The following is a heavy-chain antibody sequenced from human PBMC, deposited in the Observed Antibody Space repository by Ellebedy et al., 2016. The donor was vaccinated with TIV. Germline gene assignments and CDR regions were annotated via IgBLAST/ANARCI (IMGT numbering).Heavy chain of an antibody. J-gene: IGHJ4*02. D-gene: IGHD2-21*01. CDR2: IKEDGSEK. CDR1: GFSFSSYW. Sequence: GGSLRLXCAASGFSFSSYWMSWVRQAPGKGLEWVANIKEDGSEKHYVGSVEGRFTISRDNGKNSLYLQMNSLRGEDTAVYYCAREVGGGGAYWGQGTLVTVSS. V-gene: IGHV3-7*01. CDR3: AREVGGGGAY.